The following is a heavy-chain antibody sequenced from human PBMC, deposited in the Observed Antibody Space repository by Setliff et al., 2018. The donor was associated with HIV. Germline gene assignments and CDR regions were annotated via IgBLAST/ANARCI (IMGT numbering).Heavy chain of an antibody. V-gene: IGHV1-69*13. Sequence: SVKVSCKASGGTFSSYAISWVRQAPGQGLEWMGGIIPIFGTANYAQKFRGRVTITADESTSTAYMELSSLRSEDTAVYYCARGSVVTRSRGYYYYMDVWGKGTTVTVSS. J-gene: IGHJ6*03. D-gene: IGHD2-21*02. CDR1: GGTFSSYA. CDR2: IIPIFGTA. CDR3: ARGSVVTRSRGYYYYMDV.